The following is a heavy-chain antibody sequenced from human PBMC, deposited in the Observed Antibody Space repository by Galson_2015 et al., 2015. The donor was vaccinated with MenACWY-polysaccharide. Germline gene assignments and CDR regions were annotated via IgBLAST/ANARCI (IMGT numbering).Heavy chain of an antibody. CDR3: ATQAWGRFDY. J-gene: IGHJ4*02. Sequence: SLRLSCAASGFTFGSYWMSWVRQAPGKGLEWVANIKGDGSETYYVESMKGRFTISRDNAKNSLYLQMNSLRAEDTAVYYCATQAWGRFDYWGQGALVTVSS. D-gene: IGHD7-27*01. CDR2: IKGDGSET. V-gene: IGHV3-7*03. CDR1: GFTFGSYW.